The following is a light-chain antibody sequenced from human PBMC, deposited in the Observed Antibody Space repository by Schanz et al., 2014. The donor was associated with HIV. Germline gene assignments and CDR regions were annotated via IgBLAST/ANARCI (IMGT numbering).Light chain of an antibody. CDR2: DVS. CDR1: SSDVGSYNL. Sequence: QSALTQPASVSGSPGQSITISCTGTSSDVGSYNLVSWYQQHPGKAPKLMIYDVSNRPSGVSNRFSGSKSGNTASLTISGLQAEDEADYYCTSYAGNNIFVFGTGTKVTVL. V-gene: IGLV2-23*02. J-gene: IGLJ1*01. CDR3: TSYAGNNIFV.